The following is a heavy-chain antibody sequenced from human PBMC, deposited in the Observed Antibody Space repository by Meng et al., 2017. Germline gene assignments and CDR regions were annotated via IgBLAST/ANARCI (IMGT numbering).Heavy chain of an antibody. Sequence: QGLLVESGGGVVQPGRSLRLSCAASGFTFSSYAMHWVRQAPGKGLEWVAVISYDGSNKYYADSVKGRFTISRDNSKNTLYLQMNSLRAEDTAVYYCASMGYWGQGTLVTVSS. J-gene: IGHJ4*02. CDR1: GFTFSSYA. CDR2: ISYDGSNK. V-gene: IGHV3-30*01. D-gene: IGHD3-10*01. CDR3: ASMGY.